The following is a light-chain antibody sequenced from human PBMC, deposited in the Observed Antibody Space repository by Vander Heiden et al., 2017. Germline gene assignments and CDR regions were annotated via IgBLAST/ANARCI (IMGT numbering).Light chain of an antibody. V-gene: IGKV1D-13*01. CDR3: QQVNNPLT. J-gene: IGKJ4*01. CDR1: QGISSA. CDR2: DAS. Sequence: AIQLTQSPSSLSASVGDRVTITCRASQGISSALAWYQQKPGKAPKLLIYDASSLESGVPSRFSGSGSGTDFTLTISSLQPEDFATYYCQQVNNPLTFGGGTKVEIK.